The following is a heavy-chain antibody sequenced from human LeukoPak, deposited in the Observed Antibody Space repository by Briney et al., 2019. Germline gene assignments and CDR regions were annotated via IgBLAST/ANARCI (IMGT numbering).Heavy chain of an antibody. CDR2: ISWNSGSI. D-gene: IGHD3-10*01. CDR3: AKDVGDPYGSGSCYYNHNYFDY. CDR1: GFTFDDYA. J-gene: IGHJ4*02. V-gene: IGHV3-9*01. Sequence: PGGSLRLSCAASGFTFDDYAMNWVRQAPGKGLEWVSGISWNSGSIGYADSVKGRFTVSRDNAKNSLYLHMNSLRAEDTALYYCAKDVGDPYGSGSCYYNHNYFDYWGQGTLVTVSS.